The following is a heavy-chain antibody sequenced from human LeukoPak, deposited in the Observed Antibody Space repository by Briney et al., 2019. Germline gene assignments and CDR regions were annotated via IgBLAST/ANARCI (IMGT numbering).Heavy chain of an antibody. V-gene: IGHV3-23*01. Sequence: GGSLRLSCAASGFTFSSYAMTWVRQAPGKGLEWVSAISGSGGSTYYADSVKGRFTISRDNSKNTLYLQMNTLRAEDTAVYYCAKAIAAPVWYFDLWGRGTLVTVSS. CDR3: AKAIAAPVWYFDL. CDR2: ISGSGGST. CDR1: GFTFSSYA. D-gene: IGHD6-13*01. J-gene: IGHJ2*01.